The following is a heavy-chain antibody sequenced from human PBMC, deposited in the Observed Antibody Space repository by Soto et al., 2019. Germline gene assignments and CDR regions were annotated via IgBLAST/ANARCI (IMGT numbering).Heavy chain of an antibody. CDR1: GYTCTSYG. Sequence: ASLKVSCKASGYTCTSYGISWVLQAPGQGLEWMGWISAYNGNTNYAQKLQGRVTMTTDTSTSTAYMELRSLRSDDTAVYYCASFMGYCSGGSCYKLYFQHWGQGTLVTVSS. D-gene: IGHD2-15*01. CDR3: ASFMGYCSGGSCYKLYFQH. CDR2: ISAYNGNT. V-gene: IGHV1-18*01. J-gene: IGHJ1*01.